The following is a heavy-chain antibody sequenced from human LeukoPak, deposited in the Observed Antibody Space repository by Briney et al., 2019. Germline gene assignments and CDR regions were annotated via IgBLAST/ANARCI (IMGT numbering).Heavy chain of an antibody. J-gene: IGHJ6*02. Sequence: SETLSLTCTVSGGSVSSGSYYWSWIRQPPGKGLEWIGYIYYSGSTYYNPSLKSRVTISVDTSKNQFSLKLSSVTAADTAVYYCASTYCSSTSCYRDYYYGMDVWGQGTTVTVSS. V-gene: IGHV4-30-4*01. CDR3: ASTYCSSTSCYRDYYYGMDV. CDR2: IYYSGST. CDR1: GGSVSSGSYY. D-gene: IGHD2-2*01.